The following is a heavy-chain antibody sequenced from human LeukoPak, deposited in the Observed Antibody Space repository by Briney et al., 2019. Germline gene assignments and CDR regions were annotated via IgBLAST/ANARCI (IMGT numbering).Heavy chain of an antibody. Sequence: PSETLSLTCTVSGGSISSYYWSWIRQPPGKGLEWIGYIYYSGSTNYNPSLKSRVTISVDTSKNQFSLKLSSVTAADTAVYYCAREVVRVVNWFDPWGQGTLVTVSS. J-gene: IGHJ5*02. CDR2: IYYSGST. V-gene: IGHV4-59*01. CDR3: AREVVRVVNWFDP. CDR1: GGSISSYY. D-gene: IGHD3-10*01.